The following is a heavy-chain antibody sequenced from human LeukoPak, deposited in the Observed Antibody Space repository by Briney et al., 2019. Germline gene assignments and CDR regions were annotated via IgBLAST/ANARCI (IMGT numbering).Heavy chain of an antibody. V-gene: IGHV5-51*01. CDR3: ARYDSGSFSEIGY. CDR1: GYSFTNYW. Sequence: GESLKISCKGSGYSFTNYWIGWVRQLPGKGLEWMVIIYPGDSNTRYSPSFQGQVTISADKSISTAYLQWSSLKASDNAMYYCARYDSGSFSEIGYWGQGTLVTVSS. CDR2: IYPGDSNT. D-gene: IGHD1-26*01. J-gene: IGHJ4*02.